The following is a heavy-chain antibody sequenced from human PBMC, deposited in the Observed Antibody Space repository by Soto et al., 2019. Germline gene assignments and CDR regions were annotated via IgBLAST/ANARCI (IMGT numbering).Heavy chain of an antibody. Sequence: QVQLVESGGGVVQPGRSLRLSCAVSGFTVSTYGMHWVRQAPGKGLEWVAVISRDGGTNYYADSVKGRFTISKDNSSNTLFLEMNNLRGDDMAVYYCPGEVASGYWGQGTLVTVSS. CDR2: ISRDGGTN. CDR3: PGEVASGY. V-gene: IGHV3-30*03. D-gene: IGHD2-21*01. J-gene: IGHJ4*02. CDR1: GFTVSTYG.